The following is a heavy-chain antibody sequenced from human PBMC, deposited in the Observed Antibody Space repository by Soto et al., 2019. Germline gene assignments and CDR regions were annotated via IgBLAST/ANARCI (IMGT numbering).Heavy chain of an antibody. J-gene: IGHJ5*02. Sequence: SETLSLTCTVSGGSISSGDYYWSWIRRPPGKGLEWIGYIYYSGSTYYNPSLKSRVTISVDTSKNQISLKLSSVTAADTAVYYCARGGSRRYCSSTSCYSTWFDPWGQGTLVTVSS. CDR1: GGSISSGDYY. CDR3: ARGGSRRYCSSTSCYSTWFDP. D-gene: IGHD2-2*01. V-gene: IGHV4-30-4*01. CDR2: IYYSGST.